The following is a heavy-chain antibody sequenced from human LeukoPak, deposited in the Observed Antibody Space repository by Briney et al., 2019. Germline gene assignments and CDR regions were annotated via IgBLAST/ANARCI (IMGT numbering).Heavy chain of an antibody. J-gene: IGHJ4*02. Sequence: GGSLRLSCAASGFTFSGSAMDWVRQASGKGLEWVGRIRCKANSYATAYAASVKGRFTISRDDSKNTAYLQMNSVTTEDTVVYNCARVLVVVASTTDHPDYWGQGTLVTVSS. D-gene: IGHD2-15*01. CDR1: GFTFSGSA. V-gene: IGHV3-73*01. CDR3: ARVLVVVASTTDHPDY. CDR2: IRCKANSYAT.